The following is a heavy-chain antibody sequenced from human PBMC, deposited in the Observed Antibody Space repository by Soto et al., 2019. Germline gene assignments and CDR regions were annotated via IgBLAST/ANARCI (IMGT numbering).Heavy chain of an antibody. CDR1: GGSISSGGYY. D-gene: IGHD2-8*01. CDR2: IYYSGST. J-gene: IGHJ4*02. V-gene: IGHV4-31*03. Sequence: PSETLSLTCTVSGGSISSGGYYWSWIRQHPGKGLEWIGYIYYSGSTYYNQSLKSRVTISVDTSKNQFSLKLSSVTAADTAVYYCARLAARLVYYFDYWGQGTLVTVSS. CDR3: ARLAARLVYYFDY.